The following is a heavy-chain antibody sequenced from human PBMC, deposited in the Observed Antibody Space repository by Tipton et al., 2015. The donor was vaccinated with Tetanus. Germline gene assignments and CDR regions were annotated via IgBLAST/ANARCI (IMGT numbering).Heavy chain of an antibody. D-gene: IGHD2-15*01. V-gene: IGHV3-33*01. J-gene: IGHJ6*02. CDR3: ARELDCSGGGCYSYGLDV. CDR1: GFTFRSYG. Sequence: RSLRLSCAASGFTFRSYGMHWVRQAPGKGLEWVAVLWFDGGDEYYADSVKGRFTISRDNSKNTVYLQMNSLRAEDTAVYYCARELDCSGGGCYSYGLDVWGQGTMVTVSS. CDR2: LWFDGGDE.